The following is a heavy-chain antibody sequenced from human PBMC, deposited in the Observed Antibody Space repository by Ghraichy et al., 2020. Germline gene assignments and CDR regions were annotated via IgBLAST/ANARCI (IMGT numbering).Heavy chain of an antibody. J-gene: IGHJ4*02. Sequence: ASVKVSCKASGYTFTTYGLTWLRQAPGQGLEWMGWINSYNGDTKYAQKVQGRVTMTTDTSTSTAYMELRSLRSDDTAVYYCARGGPYCSDGVCYFLDSWGQGTLVTVSS. CDR3: ARGGPYCSDGVCYFLDS. V-gene: IGHV1-18*01. D-gene: IGHD2-8*01. CDR1: GYTFTTYG. CDR2: INSYNGDT.